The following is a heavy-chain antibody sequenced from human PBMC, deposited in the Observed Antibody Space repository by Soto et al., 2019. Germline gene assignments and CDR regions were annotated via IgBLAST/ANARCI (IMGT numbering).Heavy chain of an antibody. CDR1: GGSISSGDYY. CDR2: IYYSGST. D-gene: IGHD1-26*01. V-gene: IGHV4-30-4*01. J-gene: IGHJ5*02. Sequence: QVQLQESGPGLVKPSQTLSLTCTVSGGSISSGDYYWSWIRQPPGKGLEWIGYIYYSGSTYYNPSPKSRVTISVDTSKNQFPLKLSSVTAADTAVYYCARDPVGATGGGFDPWGQGTLVTVSS. CDR3: ARDPVGATGGGFDP.